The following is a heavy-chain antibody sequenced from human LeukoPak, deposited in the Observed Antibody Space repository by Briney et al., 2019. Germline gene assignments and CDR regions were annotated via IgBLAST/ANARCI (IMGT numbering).Heavy chain of an antibody. V-gene: IGHV3-48*03. Sequence: GGSLRLSCAASGFPFSSYEMNWVRQAPGKGLEWVSYIISSGSTIHYADSVKGRFTISRDNAKNSLYLQMNSLRAEDTAAYYCARGYAGTLFYWGQGTLVTVSS. CDR3: ARGYAGTLFY. D-gene: IGHD4-23*01. CDR1: GFPFSSYE. CDR2: IISSGSTI. J-gene: IGHJ4*02.